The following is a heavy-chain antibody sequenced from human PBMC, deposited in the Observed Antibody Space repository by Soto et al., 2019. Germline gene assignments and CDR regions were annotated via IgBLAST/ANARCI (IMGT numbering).Heavy chain of an antibody. D-gene: IGHD5-18*01. CDR2: ISFDGKNQ. CDR3: ARSRGYTYDFGY. Sequence: SLRLSCAASGFTFSSYAIHWVRQAPGKGLGWVAFISFDGKNQYYADSVKGRFTISRDNSKNTVFLQVNSLRIGDTAFYYCARSRGYTYDFGYWGQGTLVTVSS. CDR1: GFTFSSYA. J-gene: IGHJ4*02. V-gene: IGHV3-30*04.